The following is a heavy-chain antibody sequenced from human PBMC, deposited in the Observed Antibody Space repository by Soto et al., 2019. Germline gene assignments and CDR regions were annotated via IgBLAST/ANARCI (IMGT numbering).Heavy chain of an antibody. D-gene: IGHD2-15*01. Sequence: SVKVSCNASGGTFSSYAISWVRQAPGQGLEWMGGIILIFGTANYAQKFQGRVTITADKSTSTAYMELSSLRSEDTAVYYCARDRRSGLAVVADYYYYGMDVWGQGTTVTVSS. J-gene: IGHJ6*02. CDR1: GGTFSSYA. CDR2: IILIFGTA. CDR3: ARDRRSGLAVVADYYYYGMDV. V-gene: IGHV1-69*06.